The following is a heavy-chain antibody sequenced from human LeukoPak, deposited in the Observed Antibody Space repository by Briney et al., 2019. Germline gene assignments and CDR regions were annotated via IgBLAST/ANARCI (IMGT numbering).Heavy chain of an antibody. CDR2: FNLIDAQT. CDR1: GYSLSDVS. J-gene: IGHJ4*02. V-gene: IGHV1-24*01. Sequence: ASVKVSYKVSGYSLSDVSLHWVRQAPGKGLEWMATFNLIDAQTIYAQKFQGRLTMTEDTSTNTAYMEVSSLRFEDTAIYYCATDQAAGAPFDYWGQGTLVTVSA. D-gene: IGHD6-25*01. CDR3: ATDQAAGAPFDY.